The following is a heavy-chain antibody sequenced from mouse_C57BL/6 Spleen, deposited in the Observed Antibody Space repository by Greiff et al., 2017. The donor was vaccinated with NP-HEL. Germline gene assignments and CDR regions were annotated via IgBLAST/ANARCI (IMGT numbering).Heavy chain of an antibody. D-gene: IGHD2-1*01. Sequence: EVQLQQSGPGLVKPSQSLSLTCSVTGYSITSGYYWNWIRQFPGNKLEWMGYISYDGSNNYNPSLKNRISITRDTSKNQFFLKLNSVTTEDTATYYCANLYYGNYEAYWGQGTLVTVSA. CDR3: ANLYYGNYEAY. J-gene: IGHJ3*01. V-gene: IGHV3-6*01. CDR2: ISYDGSN. CDR1: GYSITSGYY.